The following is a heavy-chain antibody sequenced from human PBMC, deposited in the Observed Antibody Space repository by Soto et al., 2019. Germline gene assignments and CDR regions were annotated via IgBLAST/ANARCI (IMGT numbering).Heavy chain of an antibody. Sequence: PGESLKSSYKGSGYSVSSYWIGWVRQMTGKGLEWMGIIYPGDSDTRYSPSFQGQVTISADKSISTAYLQWSSLKASDTAMYYCARLAYCGGDCYSYYYYGMDVWGQGTTVTVSS. CDR3: ARLAYCGGDCYSYYYYGMDV. CDR1: GYSVSSYW. J-gene: IGHJ6*02. D-gene: IGHD2-21*02. V-gene: IGHV5-51*01. CDR2: IYPGDSDT.